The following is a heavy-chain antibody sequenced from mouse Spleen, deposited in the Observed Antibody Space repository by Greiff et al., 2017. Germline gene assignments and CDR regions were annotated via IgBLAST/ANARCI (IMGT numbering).Heavy chain of an antibody. D-gene: IGHD1-1*01. CDR2: INPYNGGT. V-gene: IGHV1-19*01. Sequence: EVQLQQSGPVLVKPGASVKMSCKASGYTFTDYYMNWVKQSHGKSLEWIGVINPYNGGTSYNQKFKGKATLTVEKSSSTAYMELNSLTSEDSAVYYCASQLLHWYFDVWGAGTTVTASS. CDR3: ASQLLHWYFDV. J-gene: IGHJ1*01. CDR1: GYTFTDYY.